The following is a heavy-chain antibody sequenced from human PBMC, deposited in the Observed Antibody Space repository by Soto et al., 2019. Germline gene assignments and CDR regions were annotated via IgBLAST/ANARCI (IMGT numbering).Heavy chain of an antibody. V-gene: IGHV4-39*01. CDR1: GGSISTSAYY. J-gene: IGHJ4*02. CDR3: ARRRGTGLDY. Sequence: SSETLSRTCPVSGGSISTSAYYWDWYRQPPGKGLEWIGSVYYSGSTFYSPSLKSRVSIAIDTSKNQFFLRLNSVTAAETAVYYCARRRGTGLDYWGQGTLVTVS. D-gene: IGHD3-10*01. CDR2: VYYSGST.